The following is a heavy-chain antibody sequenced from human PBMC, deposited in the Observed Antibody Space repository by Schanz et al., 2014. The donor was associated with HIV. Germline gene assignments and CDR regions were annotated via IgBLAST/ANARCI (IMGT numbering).Heavy chain of an antibody. CDR2: ISESGGRT. Sequence: EVQLLQSGGGLVQPGGSLRLSCAASGFTFNNYAVSWVRQAPGKGLEWFSSISESGGRTYYADSVNGRFTISRDNSKNTRYLQMTTLRTEDTAVYYCAKPEYDSSGNSQSHFDYWGQGTLVTVSS. J-gene: IGHJ4*02. CDR3: AKPEYDSSGNSQSHFDY. D-gene: IGHD3-22*01. V-gene: IGHV3-23*01. CDR1: GFTFNNYA.